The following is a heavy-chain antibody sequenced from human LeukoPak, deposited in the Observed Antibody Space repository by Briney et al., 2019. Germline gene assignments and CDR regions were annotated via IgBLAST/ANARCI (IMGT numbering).Heavy chain of an antibody. CDR3: AREVPSRYYVDYEGAFDI. CDR2: IYYSGST. CDR1: GFTFSSYS. V-gene: IGHV4-39*07. J-gene: IGHJ3*02. Sequence: PGGSLRLSCAASGFTFSSYSMNWVRQAPGKGLEWIGSIYYSGSTYYNPSLKSRVTISVDTSKNQFSLKLSSVTAADTAVYYCAREVPSRYYVDYEGAFDIWGQGTMVTVSS. D-gene: IGHD4-17*01.